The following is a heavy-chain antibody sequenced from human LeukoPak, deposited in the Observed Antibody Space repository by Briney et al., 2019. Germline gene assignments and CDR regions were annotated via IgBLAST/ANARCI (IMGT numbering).Heavy chain of an antibody. V-gene: IGHV3-23*01. D-gene: IGHD4-23*01. Sequence: PGGSLRLSRAASGFTFVTSALSWVRQASGKGLEWVSAISGSGGSTYYADSVKGRFTISRDNSKNTLYLQMNSLRAEDTAVYYCAKDADALRWTKKGTGYYFDYWGQGTLVTVSS. J-gene: IGHJ4*02. CDR3: AKDADALRWTKKGTGYYFDY. CDR2: ISGSGGST. CDR1: GFTFVTSA.